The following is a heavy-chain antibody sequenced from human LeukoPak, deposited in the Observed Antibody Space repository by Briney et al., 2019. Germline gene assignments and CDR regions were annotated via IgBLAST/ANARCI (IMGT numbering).Heavy chain of an antibody. J-gene: IGHJ6*03. CDR1: GFTFSSYS. CDR3: ARDNPRNYYYMDV. V-gene: IGHV3-48*04. D-gene: IGHD1-14*01. CDR2: ISSSSSTI. Sequence: PGGSLRLSCAASGFTFSSYSMNWVRQAPGKGLEWGSYISSSSSTIYYADSVKGRFTISRDNAKNSLYLQMNSLRAEDTAVYYCARDNPRNYYYMDVWGKGTTVTVSS.